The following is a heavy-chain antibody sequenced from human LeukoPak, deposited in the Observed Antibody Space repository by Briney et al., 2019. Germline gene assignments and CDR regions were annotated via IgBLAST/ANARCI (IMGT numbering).Heavy chain of an antibody. D-gene: IGHD5-12*01. V-gene: IGHV4-39*01. CDR2: IYYSEST. Sequence: PSETLSLTCTVSGGSISSSSYYWGWSRQPPGKGLQGIGSIYYSESTYYNPSLKSRVTISVDTSKNQFSLKLSSATAADTAVYYCASPQSSGYGEFAFDIWGQGTMVTVSS. CDR1: GGSISSSSYY. J-gene: IGHJ3*02. CDR3: ASPQSSGYGEFAFDI.